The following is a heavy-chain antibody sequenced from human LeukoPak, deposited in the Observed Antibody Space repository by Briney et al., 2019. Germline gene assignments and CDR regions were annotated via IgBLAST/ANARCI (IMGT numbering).Heavy chain of an antibody. CDR1: GYTFTSYG. CDR3: ARTITIFGVVTHVNAFDI. CDR2: ISAYNGNT. Sequence: ASVKVSCKASGYTFTSYGISWVRQAPGQGLEWMGWISAYNGNTNYAQKLQGRVTMTTDTSTSTAYMELRSLRSDDTAVYYCARTITIFGVVTHVNAFDIWGQGTMVTVSS. V-gene: IGHV1-18*01. J-gene: IGHJ3*02. D-gene: IGHD3-3*01.